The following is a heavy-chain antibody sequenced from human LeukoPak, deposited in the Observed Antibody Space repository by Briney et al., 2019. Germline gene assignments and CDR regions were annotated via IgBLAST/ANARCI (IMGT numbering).Heavy chain of an antibody. CDR3: ARGYYYDSSGYYYYYYYYMDV. CDR2: IYYSGST. CDR1: GYSISSGYY. D-gene: IGHD3-22*01. Sequence: PSETLSLTCAVSGYSISSGYYWSWIRQPPGKGLEWIGYIYYSGSTNYNPSLKSRVTISVDTSKNQFSLKLSSVTAADTAVYYCARGYYYDSSGYYYYYYYYMDVWGKGTTVTVSS. J-gene: IGHJ6*03. V-gene: IGHV4-61*01.